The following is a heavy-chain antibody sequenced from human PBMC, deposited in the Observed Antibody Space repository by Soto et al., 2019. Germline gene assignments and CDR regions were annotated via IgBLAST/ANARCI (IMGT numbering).Heavy chain of an antibody. CDR1: GFTFSSSA. CDR3: AKIPDLGYCTRTSCLYFFDY. Sequence: GGSLRLSCAASGFTFSSSAMSWVRQAPGKGLEWVATINKNGDSTYYADSVKGRFTISRDNSKNTLYLQMNSLRADDASIYYCAKIPDLGYCTRTSCLYFFDYWGQGTLVTVSS. CDR2: INKNGDST. J-gene: IGHJ4*02. V-gene: IGHV3-23*01. D-gene: IGHD2-2*01.